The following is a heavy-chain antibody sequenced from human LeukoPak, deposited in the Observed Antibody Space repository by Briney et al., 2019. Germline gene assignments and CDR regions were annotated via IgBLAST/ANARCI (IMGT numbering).Heavy chain of an antibody. D-gene: IGHD5-18*01. V-gene: IGHV3-23*01. J-gene: IGHJ6*03. CDR3: AKVGGQLWFPGAYYYMDV. CDR1: GFTFNNYW. Sequence: GGSLRLSCAASGFTFNNYWMNWVRQAPGKGLECVSAISGGGDFTKYADSVKGRFTISRDNSKNTLYLQMNTLRAEDTAVYYCAKVGGQLWFPGAYYYMDVWGKGTTVTISS. CDR2: ISGGGDFT.